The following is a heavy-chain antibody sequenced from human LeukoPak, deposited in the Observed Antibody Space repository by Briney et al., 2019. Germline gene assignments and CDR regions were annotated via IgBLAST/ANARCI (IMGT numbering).Heavy chain of an antibody. Sequence: GGSLRLSCAASGFTFSSYGMHWVRQAPGKGLEWVAFIRYDGSNKYYADSVKGRFTISRDNSKNTLYLQMNSLRAEDTAVYYCARRLLGYCSGGSCYSGYFQHWGQGTLVTVSS. CDR1: GFTFSSYG. CDR3: ARRLLGYCSGGSCYSGYFQH. V-gene: IGHV3-30*02. J-gene: IGHJ1*01. CDR2: IRYDGSNK. D-gene: IGHD2-15*01.